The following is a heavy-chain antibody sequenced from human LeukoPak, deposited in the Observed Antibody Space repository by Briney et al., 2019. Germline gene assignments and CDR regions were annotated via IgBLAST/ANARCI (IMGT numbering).Heavy chain of an antibody. CDR3: AKDIVAPGLFFDY. J-gene: IGHJ4*02. CDR1: GFTFSSYS. V-gene: IGHV3-48*04. CDR2: ISSSSSTI. D-gene: IGHD2-15*01. Sequence: GGSLRLSCAASGFTFSSYSMNWVRQAPGKGLEWVSYISSSSSTIYYADSVKGRFTISRDNAKNSLYLQMNNLRAEDTAVYYCAKDIVAPGLFFDYWGQGTLVTVSS.